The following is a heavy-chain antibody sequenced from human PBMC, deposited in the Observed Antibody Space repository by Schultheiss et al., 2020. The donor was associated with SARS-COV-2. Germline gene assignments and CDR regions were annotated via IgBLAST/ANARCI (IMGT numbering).Heavy chain of an antibody. J-gene: IGHJ6*02. D-gene: IGHD1-20*01. Sequence: GGSLRLSCAASGFTFSSYGMHWVRQAPGKGLEWVAVISYDGSNKYYADSVKGRFTISRDNSKNTLYLQMNSLRAEDTAVYYCARDQTITGTLRGMDVWGQGTTVTVSS. CDR3: ARDQTITGTLRGMDV. CDR1: GFTFSSYG. V-gene: IGHV3-30*03. CDR2: ISYDGSNK.